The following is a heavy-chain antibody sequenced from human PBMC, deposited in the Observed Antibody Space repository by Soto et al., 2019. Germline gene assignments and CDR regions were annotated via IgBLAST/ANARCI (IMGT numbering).Heavy chain of an antibody. J-gene: IGHJ4*02. CDR1: GASISGGDYY. D-gene: IGHD3-22*01. Sequence: QVQLQESGPGLVKPSQTLSLTCTVSGASISGGDYYWTWIRQPPGKVLEWIGSIYYTGNTYSNPSLESRLSISVSPSNNQFALRLTSVTAPDTAIYYCARATYDSSTYYLDYWGQGTLVTVSS. V-gene: IGHV4-30-4*01. CDR2: IYYTGNT. CDR3: ARATYDSSTYYLDY.